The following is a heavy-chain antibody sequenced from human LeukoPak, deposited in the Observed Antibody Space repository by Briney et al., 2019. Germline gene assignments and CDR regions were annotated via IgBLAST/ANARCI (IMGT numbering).Heavy chain of an antibody. V-gene: IGHV4-59*08. CDR3: ARRPSGTPTFDI. Sequence: SETLSLTCTVSGGSMRSYYWGWIRQPPPRGLEWIGSIYYSGSTNYNPSFKSRVTMSMDTSNNQFSLRLTSVTAADTAVYHCARRPSGTPTFDIWGQGTMVSVSS. CDR1: GGSMRSYY. D-gene: IGHD1-14*01. J-gene: IGHJ3*02. CDR2: IYYSGST.